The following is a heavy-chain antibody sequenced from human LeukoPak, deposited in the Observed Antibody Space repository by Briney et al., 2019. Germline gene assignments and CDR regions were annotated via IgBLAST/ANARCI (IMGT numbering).Heavy chain of an antibody. CDR3: AKAGIGVVGYFDY. J-gene: IGHJ4*02. CDR1: GFNFTNYA. D-gene: IGHD6-19*01. CDR2: IRGSGGGT. V-gene: IGHV3-23*01. Sequence: GGSLRLSCAASGFNFTNYAMSWVRQAPGKGLEWVSAIRGSGGGTYYADSVKGRFTISRDNSKNTLYLQMNSLRDEDTALYYCAKAGIGVVGYFDYWGQGTLVTVSS.